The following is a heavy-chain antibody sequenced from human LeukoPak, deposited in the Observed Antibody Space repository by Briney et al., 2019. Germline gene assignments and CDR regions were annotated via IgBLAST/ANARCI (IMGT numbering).Heavy chain of an antibody. CDR1: GLNVNNNY. D-gene: IGHD4-17*01. CDR3: KGLRATVTSPFDY. V-gene: IGHV3-66*04. CDR2: IYSGGST. J-gene: IGHJ4*02. Sequence: PGGSLRLSCAASGLNVNNNYMTWIRQAPGKGLEWVSLIYSGGSTSYADSVKGRFTISRDNSKNTLYLQMNNLRGEDTAVYYCKGLRATVTSPFDYWGQGTLVTVSS.